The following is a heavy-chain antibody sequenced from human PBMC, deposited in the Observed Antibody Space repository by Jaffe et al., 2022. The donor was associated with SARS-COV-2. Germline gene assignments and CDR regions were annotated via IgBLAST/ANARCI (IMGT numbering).Heavy chain of an antibody. CDR3: ARDPSTYYYDNYGMDV. CDR2: INPSGGST. Sequence: QVQLVQSGAEVKKPGASVKVSCKASGYTFTSYYMHWVRQAPGQGLEWMGIINPSGGSTSYAQKFQGRVTMTRDTSTSTVYMELSSLRSEDTAVYYCARDPSTYYYDNYGMDVWGQGTTVTVSS. J-gene: IGHJ6*02. D-gene: IGHD3-22*01. CDR1: GYTFTSYY. V-gene: IGHV1-46*01.